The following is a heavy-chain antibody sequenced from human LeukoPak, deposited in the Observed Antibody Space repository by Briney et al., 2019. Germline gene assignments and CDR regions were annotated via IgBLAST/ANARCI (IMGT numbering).Heavy chain of an antibody. D-gene: IGHD6-13*01. CDR1: GGSFSGYS. V-gene: IGHV4-34*01. J-gene: IGHJ5*02. Sequence: PSETLSLTCAVYGGSFSGYSWTWIRQPPGKGLEWIGEIKDSGSPTFNPSLKSRVTMSVDTSNNQFSVRLSSVTAADTAVYYCARDNSSSWFKNWFDPWGQGTLVTVSS. CDR2: IKDSGSP. CDR3: ARDNSSSWFKNWFDP.